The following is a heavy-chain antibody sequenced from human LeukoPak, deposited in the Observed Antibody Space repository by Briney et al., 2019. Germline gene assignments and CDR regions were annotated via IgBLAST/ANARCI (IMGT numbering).Heavy chain of an antibody. V-gene: IGHV4-39*01. D-gene: IGHD4/OR15-4a*01. Sequence: PSETLSLTCSVSGGSLSSSNNYWGWLRQPPGKGLEWIGTINYSGSTYYNPSLKSRVIVSLDTSKNQFSLKLRYVTAAETAVYYCARLVVLTSGYYFYYMDVWGKGTTVTVSS. CDR1: GGSLSSSNNY. CDR3: ARLVVLTSGYYFYYMDV. CDR2: INYSGST. J-gene: IGHJ6*03.